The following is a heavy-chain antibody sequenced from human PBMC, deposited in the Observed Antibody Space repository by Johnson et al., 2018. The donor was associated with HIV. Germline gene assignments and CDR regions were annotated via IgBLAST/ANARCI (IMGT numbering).Heavy chain of an antibody. J-gene: IGHJ3*02. CDR2: ISYGGNNK. CDR1: GFSFNRYA. D-gene: IGHD2-15*01. Sequence: VQLVESGGGVVQPGRSVRLSCVASGFSFNRYAMHWVRQAPGKGLEWVAVISYGGNNKYYADSVKGRFTISRDNSKNTLYLQMNSLRAEDTAVYYCTRRRGGFDIWGQGTMVTVSS. CDR3: TRRRGGFDI. V-gene: IGHV3-30-3*01.